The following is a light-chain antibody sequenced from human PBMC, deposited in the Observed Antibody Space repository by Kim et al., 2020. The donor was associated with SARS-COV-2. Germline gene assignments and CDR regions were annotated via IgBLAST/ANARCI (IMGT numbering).Light chain of an antibody. CDR2: DAS. CDR3: T. CDR1: QDISNY. V-gene: IGKV1-33*01. J-gene: IGKJ2*02. Sequence: DIQMTQSPSSLSASVGDRVTITCQASQDISNYLNWYQQKPGKAPKLLIYDASNLETGVPSRFSGSGSGTDFTFTISSLQPEDIATFEGTFGQGTKLEI.